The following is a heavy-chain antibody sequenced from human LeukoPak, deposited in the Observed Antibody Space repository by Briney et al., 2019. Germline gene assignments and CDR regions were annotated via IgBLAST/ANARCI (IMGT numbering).Heavy chain of an antibody. CDR2: IYPNSGDT. V-gene: IGHV1-2*02. Sequence: ASVKVSCKASGYTFTGYYIHWVRQAPGQGLEWMGWIYPNSGDTNYAQKFQGRVTMTRDTSISTAYMELSRLRSDDTAVYYCARDLRYYDSSGYSTLYYFDYWGQGTLVTVSS. CDR3: ARDLRYYDSSGYSTLYYFDY. D-gene: IGHD3-22*01. J-gene: IGHJ4*02. CDR1: GYTFTGYY.